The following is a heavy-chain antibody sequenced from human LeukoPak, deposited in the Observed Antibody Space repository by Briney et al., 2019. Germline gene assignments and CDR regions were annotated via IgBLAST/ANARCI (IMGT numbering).Heavy chain of an antibody. CDR2: ISSSSSYI. Sequence: GGSLRLSCAASGFTFSSYSMNWVRQAPGKGLEWVSSISSSSSYIYYADSVKGRFTISRDNAKNSLYLQMNSLRAEDTAVYYCARGTYGGYLVYSLDNGGKETLVPFSS. CDR3: ARGTYGGYLVYSLDN. D-gene: IGHD5-12*01. CDR1: GFTFSSYS. V-gene: IGHV3-21*01. J-gene: IGHJ4*02.